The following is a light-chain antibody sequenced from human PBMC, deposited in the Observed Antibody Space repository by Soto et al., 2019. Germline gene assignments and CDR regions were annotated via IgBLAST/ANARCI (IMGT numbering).Light chain of an antibody. Sequence: QSVLTQPASVSGSPGQSITISCTGTSSDVGGYNYVSWYQQYPGKAPKVMIYEVTNRPSGVSNRFSGSKSGNTASLTISGLRSEDEADYYCASWDDNLSGVVFGGGTKLTVL. CDR1: SSDVGGYNY. V-gene: IGLV2-14*01. CDR3: ASWDDNLSGVV. J-gene: IGLJ2*01. CDR2: EVT.